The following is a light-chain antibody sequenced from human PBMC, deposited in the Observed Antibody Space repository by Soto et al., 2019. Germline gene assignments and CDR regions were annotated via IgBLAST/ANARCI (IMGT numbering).Light chain of an antibody. Sequence: DIQMTQSPSSLSASVGDRVTVTCRASENIDIYLNWYQQRPGKAPRLLIYGASTLHTGVPSRFSGTGSGTTFTLTVTSLQPEDFATYYCQQTYNPPLIFGGGTKVAIK. V-gene: IGKV1-39*01. CDR2: GAS. CDR3: QQTYNPPLI. J-gene: IGKJ4*01. CDR1: ENIDIY.